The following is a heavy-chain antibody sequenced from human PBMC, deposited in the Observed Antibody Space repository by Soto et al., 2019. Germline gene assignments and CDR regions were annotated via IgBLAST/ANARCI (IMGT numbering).Heavy chain of an antibody. CDR1: GYNFTSYW. V-gene: IGHV5-10-1*01. CDR3: AIPHTHYYDSSGYQFDP. D-gene: IGHD3-22*01. J-gene: IGHJ5*02. CDR2: IDPSDSYT. Sequence: PGESLKISCKGSGYNFTSYWITWVRQMPGKGLEWMGRIDPSDSYTNYSPSFQGHVTISADKSISTAYLQWSSLKASDTAMYYCAIPHTHYYDSSGYQFDPWGQGTLVTFSS.